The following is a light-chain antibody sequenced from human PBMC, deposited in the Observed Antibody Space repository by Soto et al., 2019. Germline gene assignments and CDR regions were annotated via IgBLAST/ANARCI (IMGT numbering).Light chain of an antibody. CDR1: QNIRSY. CDR2: ATS. V-gene: IGKV1-39*01. J-gene: IGKJ1*01. Sequence: DIQMTPSPTSLSASVGDRVTITCRASQNIRSYLNWYQQIPGKAPNLLIYATSILQTGVPSRFSGSGTGTDFTLTINGLQPEDFATYYCQQGYTTRWTFGQGTKVEIK. CDR3: QQGYTTRWT.